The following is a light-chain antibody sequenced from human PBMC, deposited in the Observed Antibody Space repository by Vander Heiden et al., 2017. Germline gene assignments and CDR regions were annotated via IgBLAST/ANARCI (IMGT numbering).Light chain of an antibody. CDR3: QQENSYLFT. CDR1: QSISSW. J-gene: IGKJ3*01. CDR2: DAS. V-gene: IGKV1-5*01. Sequence: DIQMTQSPSTLSASVGDRVTITCRASQSISSWLAWYQQKPGKAPKLLIYDASSLESGVPSRFSGSGSGTEFTLTISSLQPDDFATYYCQQENSYLFTFGHGTKVDIK.